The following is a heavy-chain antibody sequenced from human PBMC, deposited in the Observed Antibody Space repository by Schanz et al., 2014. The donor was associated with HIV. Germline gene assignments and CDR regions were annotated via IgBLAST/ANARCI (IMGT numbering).Heavy chain of an antibody. Sequence: EVQLVESGGGLVKPGGSLRLSCTASGFSLDFYNMNWVRQAPGKGLKWVSSISTTSTYIYYGDSGKGRFTVARDNANNSLLLQMDSLRAEDSAVYYCARGTAEYCINGVCSGLDVWGQGTTVTVSS. V-gene: IGHV3-21*01. CDR1: GFSLDFYN. CDR3: ARGTAEYCINGVCSGLDV. CDR2: ISTTSTYI. D-gene: IGHD2-8*01. J-gene: IGHJ6*02.